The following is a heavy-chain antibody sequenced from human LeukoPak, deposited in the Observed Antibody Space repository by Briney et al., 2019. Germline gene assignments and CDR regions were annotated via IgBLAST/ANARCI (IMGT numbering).Heavy chain of an antibody. CDR1: GYTFTGYY. J-gene: IGHJ4*02. CDR3: AREGPNYYDSSGYGGYLDY. V-gene: IGHV1-2*04. Sequence: ASVKVSCKASGYTFTGYYMHWVRQAPGQGLEWMGWINPNSGGTNYAQKFQGWVIMTRDTSISTAYMELSRLRSDDTAVYYYAREGPNYYDSSGYGGYLDYWGQGTLVTVSS. CDR2: INPNSGGT. D-gene: IGHD3-22*01.